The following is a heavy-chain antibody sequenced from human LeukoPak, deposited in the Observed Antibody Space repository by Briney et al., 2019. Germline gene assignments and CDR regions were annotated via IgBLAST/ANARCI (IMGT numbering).Heavy chain of an antibody. CDR1: GYTFTGYY. V-gene: IGHV1-2*02. CDR3: ARSGGDYGDFPGLYYYYGMDV. J-gene: IGHJ6*02. D-gene: IGHD4-17*01. Sequence: ASVKVSCKASGYTFTGYYMHWVRQAPGQGLEWMGWINPNSGGTNYAQKFQGRVTMTRDTSISTAYMELSRLRSDDTAVYYCARSGGDYGDFPGLYYYYGMDVWGQGTTVTVSS. CDR2: INPNSGGT.